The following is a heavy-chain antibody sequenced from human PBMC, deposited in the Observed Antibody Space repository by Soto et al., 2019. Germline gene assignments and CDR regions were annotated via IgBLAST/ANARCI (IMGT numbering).Heavy chain of an antibody. CDR1: GASISGFY. J-gene: IGHJ5*02. D-gene: IGHD1-1*01. CDR3: VRDGTRTIRDQFDP. V-gene: IGHV4-4*07. CDR2: IYATGTT. Sequence: SETLSLTCTVSGASISGFYWSWIRKSAGKGLEWIGRIYATGTTDYNPSLKSRVMMSVDTSKKQFSLKLRSVTAADTAVYYCVRDGTRTIRDQFDPWGQGISVTVSS.